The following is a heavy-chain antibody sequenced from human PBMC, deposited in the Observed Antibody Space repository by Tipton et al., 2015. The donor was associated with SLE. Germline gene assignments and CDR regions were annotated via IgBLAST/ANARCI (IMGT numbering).Heavy chain of an antibody. CDR1: GASISTYY. V-gene: IGHV4-59*01. Sequence: TLSLTCTVSGASISTYYWSWIRQPPGKGPEWIGYMYYSGSANYNPSLKGRVSTSVDTSKNQLSLKLTSVTAEDTAVYYCARGARFLEWLSPYYFDYWGQGTLVTVSS. D-gene: IGHD3-3*01. CDR3: ARGARFLEWLSPYYFDY. J-gene: IGHJ4*02. CDR2: MYYSGSA.